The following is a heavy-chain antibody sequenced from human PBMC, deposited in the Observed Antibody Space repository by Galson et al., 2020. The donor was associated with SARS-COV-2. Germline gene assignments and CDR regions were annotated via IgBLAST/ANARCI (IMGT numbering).Heavy chain of an antibody. CDR3: ASGSGWLIDY. D-gene: IGHD6-19*01. CDR2: INQDESAK. CDR1: GFTFRRNW. V-gene: IGHV3-7*01. Sequence: GGSLRLSCTGSGFTFRRNWMTWVHQAPGKGLEWVAHINQDESAKDYVDFVQGRFFISRDNVENSVFLQMNNLRVDDTAVYYCASGSGWLIDYWGQGTLVTVSS. J-gene: IGHJ4*02.